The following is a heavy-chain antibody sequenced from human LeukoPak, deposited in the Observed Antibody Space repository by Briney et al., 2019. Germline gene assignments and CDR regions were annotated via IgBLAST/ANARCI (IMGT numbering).Heavy chain of an antibody. D-gene: IGHD1-26*01. V-gene: IGHV4-59*12. CDR1: GGSITSYY. CDR3: ARSGISIVGGNWFDP. Sequence: SETLSLTCTVSGGSITSYYWNWIWNWIRQPPGKGLEWIGYISYSGSTYYNPSLKSRVTVSVDTSKNQFSLKLSSVTAADTAVYYCARSGISIVGGNWFDPWGQGTLVTVSS. CDR2: ISYSGST. J-gene: IGHJ5*02.